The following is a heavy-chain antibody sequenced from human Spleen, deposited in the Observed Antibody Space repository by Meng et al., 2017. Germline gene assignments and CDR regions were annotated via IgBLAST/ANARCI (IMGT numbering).Heavy chain of an antibody. V-gene: IGHV3-30*04. J-gene: IGHJ4*02. CDR2: ISYDGSNK. D-gene: IGHD3-3*01. CDR3: ARDLGWVLFDY. Sequence: GGSLRLSCAASGFTFSSYAMHWVRQAPGKGLEWVAVISYDGSNKYYADSVKGRFTVSRDNAKNTLYLQMNSLRADDTAVYYCARDLGWVLFDYWGQGALVTVSS. CDR1: GFTFSSYA.